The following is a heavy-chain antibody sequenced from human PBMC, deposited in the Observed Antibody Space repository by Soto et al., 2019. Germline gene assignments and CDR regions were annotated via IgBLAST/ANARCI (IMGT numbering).Heavy chain of an antibody. Sequence: GGVLRLSCAASGFTFSGYYMSWIRQAPGKGLEWVSYISSGGSTIYYADSVKGRFTISRDNAKNSLYLQMNSLRAEDTAVYYCAGGDEWLTPNPYYGMDARRQGTTVTVSS. CDR3: AGGDEWLTPNPYYGMDA. D-gene: IGHD3-3*01. CDR1: GFTFSGYY. J-gene: IGHJ6*02. CDR2: ISSGGSTI. V-gene: IGHV3-11*01.